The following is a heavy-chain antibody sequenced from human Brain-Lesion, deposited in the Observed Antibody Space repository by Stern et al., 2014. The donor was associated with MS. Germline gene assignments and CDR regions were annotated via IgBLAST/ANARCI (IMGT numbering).Heavy chain of an antibody. D-gene: IGHD5-18*01. CDR2: IYASGGT. J-gene: IGHJ4*02. CDR1: GGSISSGSYY. Sequence: QVQLVQSGPGLVKPSQTLSLTCSVSGGSISSGSYYWNWIRQPAGKGLEWIGRIYASGGTSCSPSLKSRVFISGATSKTQFSLKLISVTAADAAMYYCVRETGGYTYGDTDFFDFWGQGTLVTVSS. CDR3: VRETGGYTYGDTDFFDF. V-gene: IGHV4-61*02.